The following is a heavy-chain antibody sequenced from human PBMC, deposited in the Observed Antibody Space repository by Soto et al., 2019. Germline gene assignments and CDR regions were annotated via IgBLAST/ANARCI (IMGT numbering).Heavy chain of an antibody. CDR3: ARDRFFFDSTGYYRSTYYYYGMDV. V-gene: IGHV1-69*01. CDR2: IIPIFGTA. J-gene: IGHJ6*02. Sequence: EAPVKCSCKAVGGTFSGYVMSWGRQAPGKGLEWMGGIIPIFGTANYAQKFQGRVTITADESTSTAYMELSSLRSEDTAVYYCARDRFFFDSTGYYRSTYYYYGMDVRGQGTTVTVS. CDR1: GGTFSGYV. D-gene: IGHD3-22*01.